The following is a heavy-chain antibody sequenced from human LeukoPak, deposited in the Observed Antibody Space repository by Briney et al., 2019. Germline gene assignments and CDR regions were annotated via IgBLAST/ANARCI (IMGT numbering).Heavy chain of an antibody. J-gene: IGHJ2*01. V-gene: IGHV4-4*07. CDR3: ARDLLFPILLFDL. CDR1: GGSISSYY. D-gene: IGHD2/OR15-2a*01. Sequence: SETLSLTCTVSGGSISSYYWSWIRQPAGKGLEWIGRIYTSGSTNYNPSLKSRVIMSVDTSKNQFSLKLSSVTAADTAVYYCARDLLFPILLFDLWGRGTLVTVSS. CDR2: IYTSGST.